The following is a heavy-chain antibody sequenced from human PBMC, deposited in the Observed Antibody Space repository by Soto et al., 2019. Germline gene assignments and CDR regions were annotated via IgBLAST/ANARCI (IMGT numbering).Heavy chain of an antibody. CDR3: ARGGKHIEMATISNFQH. CDR1: GYTFTSYY. Sequence: ASVKVSCKASGYTFTSYYMHWVRQAPGQGLEWMGIINPSGGSTSYAQKFQGRVTMTRDASTSTVYMELSSLRSEDTAVYYCARGGKHIEMATISNFQHWGQGTPVTVSS. V-gene: IGHV1-46*01. D-gene: IGHD5-12*01. J-gene: IGHJ1*01. CDR2: INPSGGST.